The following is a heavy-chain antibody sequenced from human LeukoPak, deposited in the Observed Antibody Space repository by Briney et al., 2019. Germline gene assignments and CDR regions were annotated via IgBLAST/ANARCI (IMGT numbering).Heavy chain of an antibody. J-gene: IGHJ5*01. CDR2: IKPDGSET. V-gene: IGHV3-7*01. CDR3: ATAVSVAGDS. D-gene: IGHD6-19*01. Sequence: GGSLRLPCAASGFTFSTNWMSWFRQAPGKGLEWVAHIKPDGSETYYVDAVKGRFTLSRDNAKNSVYFQINSLRAEDTAVYYCATAVSVAGDSWGQGTLVTVSS. CDR1: GFTFSTNW.